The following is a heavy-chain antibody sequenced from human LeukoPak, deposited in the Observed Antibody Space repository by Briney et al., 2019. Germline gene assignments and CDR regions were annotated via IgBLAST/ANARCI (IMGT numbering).Heavy chain of an antibody. CDR2: IYTSGST. J-gene: IGHJ6*03. D-gene: IGHD3-3*01. CDR1: GGSISSYY. Sequence: SETLSLTCTVSGGSISSYYWSWIRQPAGKGLEWIGRIYTSGSTNYNPSLKSRVTMSVDTSKNQFSLKLSSVTAADTAVYYCAREYDFWSGWSPYYYYYMDVWGKGTTVTVSS. CDR3: AREYDFWSGWSPYYYYYMDV. V-gene: IGHV4-4*07.